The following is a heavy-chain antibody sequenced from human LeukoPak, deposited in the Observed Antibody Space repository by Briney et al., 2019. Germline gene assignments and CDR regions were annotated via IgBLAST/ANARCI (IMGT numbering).Heavy chain of an antibody. J-gene: IGHJ3*02. V-gene: IGHV3-21*01. CDR2: ISSSSSYI. CDR1: GFTFSSYS. D-gene: IGHD1-26*01. CDR3: ARTSKSPEIVGATYLYAFDI. Sequence: GGSLRLSCAASGFTFSSYSMNWVRQAPGKGLEWVSSISSSSSYIYYADSVKGRFTISRDNAKNSLYLQMDSLRAEDTAVYYCARTSKSPEIVGATYLYAFDIWGQGTMVTVSS.